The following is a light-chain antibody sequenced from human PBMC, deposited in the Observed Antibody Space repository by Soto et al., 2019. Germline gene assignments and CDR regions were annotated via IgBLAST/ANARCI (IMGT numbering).Light chain of an antibody. V-gene: IGKV1-39*01. CDR1: QGISSY. Sequence: DIQMTQSPSAMSASVGDRVTITCRASQGISSYLAWYQQKPGKAPKLLIYGSSTSLNGVPPRFSGSGSGTHFTLTISSLQPEDFATYFCQQTYTTPITFGQGTRLEI. J-gene: IGKJ5*01. CDR2: GSS. CDR3: QQTYTTPIT.